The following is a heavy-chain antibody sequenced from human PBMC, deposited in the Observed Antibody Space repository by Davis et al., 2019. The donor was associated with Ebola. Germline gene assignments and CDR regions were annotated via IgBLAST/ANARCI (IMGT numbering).Heavy chain of an antibody. CDR3: AKASGAAHSINYYYYYYMDV. CDR1: GFTFSGHA. CDR2: ISGSGGTT. V-gene: IGHV3-23*01. J-gene: IGHJ6*03. D-gene: IGHD3-10*01. Sequence: GESLKISCAASGFTFSGHAMNWVRQAPGKGLEWVSAISGSGGTTYYADSVKGRFTISRDTSKSTLYLQMNRLRAEDTAVYYCAKASGAAHSINYYYYYYMDVWGKGTTVTVSS.